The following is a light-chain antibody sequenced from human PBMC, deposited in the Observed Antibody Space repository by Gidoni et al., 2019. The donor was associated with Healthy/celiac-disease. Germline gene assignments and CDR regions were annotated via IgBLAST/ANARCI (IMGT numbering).Light chain of an antibody. V-gene: IGKV3-11*01. CDR1: QSVSSY. J-gene: IGKJ3*01. Sequence: EIVLTQSSATLSLSPGERATLSCRASQSVSSYLAWYQQKPGQAPRLLIYDASNTATGIPARFSGSGSGTDFTLTISSLEPEDFAVYYCQQRSNWPPFAFGPGTKVDIK. CDR3: QQRSNWPPFA. CDR2: DAS.